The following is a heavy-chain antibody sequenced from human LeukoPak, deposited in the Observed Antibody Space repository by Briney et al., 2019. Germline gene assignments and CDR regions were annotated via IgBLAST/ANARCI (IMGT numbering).Heavy chain of an antibody. V-gene: IGHV4-59*01. CDR1: GGSISSYY. D-gene: IGHD3-22*01. Sequence: SETLSLTCTVSGGSISSYYWSWIRKPPGKGLGWIGYIYYTGSTNYNPALKSRVTISVDTSKNQFSLKLRSVTAADTAVYYCARTTYYSDSSALDYWGQGTLVTVSS. CDR2: IYYTGST. CDR3: ARTTYYSDSSALDY. J-gene: IGHJ4*02.